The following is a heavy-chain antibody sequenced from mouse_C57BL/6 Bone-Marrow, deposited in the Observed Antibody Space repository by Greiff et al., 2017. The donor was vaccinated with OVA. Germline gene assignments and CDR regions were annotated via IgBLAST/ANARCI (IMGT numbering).Heavy chain of an antibody. CDR1: GYTFTDYY. Sequence: VQLQQSGAELVRPGASVKLSCKASGYTFTDYYISWVKQRPGQGLEWIARIYPGSGNIYYNEKFKGKATLTAENSSSTAYMQLSSLTSDDSAVYFSARSGRLRDYFDYWGQGTTLTVSS. CDR3: ARSGRLRDYFDY. V-gene: IGHV1-76*01. CDR2: IYPGSGNI. J-gene: IGHJ2*01. D-gene: IGHD4-1*01.